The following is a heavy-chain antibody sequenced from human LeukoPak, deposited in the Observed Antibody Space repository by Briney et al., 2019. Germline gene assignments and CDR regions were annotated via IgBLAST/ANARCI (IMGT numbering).Heavy chain of an antibody. D-gene: IGHD3-3*01. J-gene: IGHJ5*02. V-gene: IGHV4-59*08. CDR3: ARLRFLEWLFPWFDP. Sequence: PSETLSLTCIVSVGSISGHYWSWIRQPPGRGLEWIGNIYSSGNTNYNPSLKSGVTISVDTTKNQFSLKLSSVTAADTAVYYCARLRFLEWLFPWFDPWGQGTLVTVSS. CDR1: VGSISGHY. CDR2: IYSSGNT.